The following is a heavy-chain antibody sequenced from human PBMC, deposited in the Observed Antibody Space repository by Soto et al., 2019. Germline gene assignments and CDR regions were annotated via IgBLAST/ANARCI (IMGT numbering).Heavy chain of an antibody. D-gene: IGHD3-10*01. J-gene: IGHJ4*02. V-gene: IGHV5-51*01. CDR2: IYPDDSDT. CDR3: ARHGPIWFEELLSFDY. Sequence: PGESLQISFQCSVYSFTSYCICWLRQLHRKGLEWMGIIYPDDSDTRYSPSFQGQVTISADKSISTAYLQWSSLKASDTAMYYCARHGPIWFEELLSFDYWGQGTLVTVSS. CDR1: VYSFTSYC.